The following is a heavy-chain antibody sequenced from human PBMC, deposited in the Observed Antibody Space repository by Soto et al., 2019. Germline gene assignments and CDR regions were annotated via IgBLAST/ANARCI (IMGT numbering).Heavy chain of an antibody. CDR2: ISDSGGTT. CDR1: GFTFSSYA. D-gene: IGHD6-6*01. Sequence: GGSLRLSCAASGFTFSSYAMSWVRQGPGKELEWVSAISDSGGTTYYADSVKGRFTISRDNSKSTLYLQMNSLRDEDTAIYYCARSSSSSGPWGQGTLVTVSS. CDR3: ARSSSSSGP. J-gene: IGHJ4*02. V-gene: IGHV3-23*01.